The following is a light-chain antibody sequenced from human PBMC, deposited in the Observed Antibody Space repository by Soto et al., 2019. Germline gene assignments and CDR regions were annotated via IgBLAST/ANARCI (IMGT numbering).Light chain of an antibody. CDR2: TDN. CDR3: AAWDERLNGFYV. Sequence: QAVVTQPPSASGTPGQRVTISCSGSSSNIGRNTVSWYQHLPGTAPKLLIFTDNQRPSGVPDRFSGSKSGTSASLVVSGLQSEDEGDYYCAAWDERLNGFYVFGTGTKLTVL. V-gene: IGLV1-44*01. J-gene: IGLJ1*01. CDR1: SSNIGRNT.